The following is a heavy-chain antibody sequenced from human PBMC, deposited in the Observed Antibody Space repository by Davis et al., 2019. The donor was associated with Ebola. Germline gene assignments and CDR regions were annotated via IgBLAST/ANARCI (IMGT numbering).Heavy chain of an antibody. CDR2: ISDDGSTP. V-gene: IGHV3-30-3*01. Sequence: GGSLRLSCAASGLAFSTYAMHWVRQAPGKGLEWVAIISDDGSTPYYADSVKGRFTISRDNSKNTLYLQMNSLRAEDRGVYYCAKIGALDYWGQGTLVTVSS. CDR1: GLAFSTYA. CDR3: AKIGALDY. J-gene: IGHJ4*02. D-gene: IGHD3-22*01.